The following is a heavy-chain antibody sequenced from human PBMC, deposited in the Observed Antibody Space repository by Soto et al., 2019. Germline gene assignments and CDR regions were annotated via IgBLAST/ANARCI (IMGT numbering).Heavy chain of an antibody. D-gene: IGHD6-19*01. Sequence: EVQLVESGGGLVQPGRSLRLSCAASGFTFDDYAMHWVRQAPGKGLEWVSGISWNSGSIGYADSVKGRFTISRDNAKNSLYLQINSLRAEDTALYYCAAAGTFLSAPIDYWGQGTLVTVSS. CDR3: AAAGTFLSAPIDY. CDR2: ISWNSGSI. CDR1: GFTFDDYA. V-gene: IGHV3-9*01. J-gene: IGHJ4*02.